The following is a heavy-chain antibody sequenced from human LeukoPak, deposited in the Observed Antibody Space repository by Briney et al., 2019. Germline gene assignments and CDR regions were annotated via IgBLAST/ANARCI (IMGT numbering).Heavy chain of an antibody. CDR3: ARGVNTDDAFDI. CDR1: GGTFSSYA. J-gene: IGHJ3*02. D-gene: IGHD1/OR15-1a*01. Sequence: ASVKVSCKASGGTFSSYAISWVRQAPGQGLEWMGWMNPNSGNTGYAQKFQGRVTITRNTSISTAYMELSSLRSEDTAVYYCARGVNTDDAFDIWGQGTMVTVSS. V-gene: IGHV1-8*03. CDR2: MNPNSGNT.